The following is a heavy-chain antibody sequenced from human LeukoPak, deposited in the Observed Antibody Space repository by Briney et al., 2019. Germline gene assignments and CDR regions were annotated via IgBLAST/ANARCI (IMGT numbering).Heavy chain of an antibody. CDR1: GGSISSYY. J-gene: IGHJ4*02. D-gene: IGHD6-13*01. Sequence: PSETLSLTCTVSGGSISSYYWSWIRQPAGKGLEWIWRIYTSGSTNYNPSLKSRVTMSVHTSKNQFSLKRSSVTAADTAVYYCARDPRSSSSAFAYWGQGTLVAVSS. CDR3: ARDPRSSSSAFAY. CDR2: IYTSGST. V-gene: IGHV4-4*07.